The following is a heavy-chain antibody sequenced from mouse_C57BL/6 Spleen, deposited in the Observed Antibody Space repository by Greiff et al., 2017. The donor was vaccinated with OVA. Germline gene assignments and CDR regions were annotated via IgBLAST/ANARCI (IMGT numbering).Heavy chain of an antibody. Sequence: EVKLMESGGGLVKPGGSLKLSCAASGFTFSDYGMHWVRQAPEKGLEWVAYISSGSSTIYYADTVKGRFTISRDNAKNTLFLQMTSLRSEDTAMYYCARTDYGSTPFAYWGQGTLVTVSA. J-gene: IGHJ3*01. V-gene: IGHV5-17*01. CDR1: GFTFSDYG. D-gene: IGHD1-1*01. CDR3: ARTDYGSTPFAY. CDR2: ISSGSSTI.